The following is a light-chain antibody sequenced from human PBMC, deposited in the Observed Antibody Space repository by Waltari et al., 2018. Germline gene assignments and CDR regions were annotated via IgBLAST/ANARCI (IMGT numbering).Light chain of an antibody. CDR3: QQYGSSPKT. V-gene: IGKV3-20*01. J-gene: IGKJ1*01. CDR1: QSFSSSY. Sequence: EIVLTQSPGTLSLSPGERATLSCRASQSFSSSYLASYQQKPGQAPRLLIYGASRRATGIPDRFRGSGSGTDFTLTISRLEPEDFAVYYCQQYGSSPKTFGQGTKVEIK. CDR2: GAS.